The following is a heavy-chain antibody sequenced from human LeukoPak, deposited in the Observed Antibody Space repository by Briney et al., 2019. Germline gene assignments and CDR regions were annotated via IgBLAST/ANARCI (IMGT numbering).Heavy chain of an antibody. J-gene: IGHJ4*02. CDR2: ISWNGGRI. D-gene: IGHD3-22*01. CDR3: AEGSGQYGAYDSSGLDY. V-gene: IGHV3-9*01. CDR1: GFTFDDYA. Sequence: GRSLRLSCAASGFTFDDYAMHWVRQAPGKGLEWVSGISWNGGRIGYADSVKGRFAISRDNAKNSLYLQMSSLRAEDTAFYYCAEGSGQYGAYDSSGLDYWGQGTLVTVSS.